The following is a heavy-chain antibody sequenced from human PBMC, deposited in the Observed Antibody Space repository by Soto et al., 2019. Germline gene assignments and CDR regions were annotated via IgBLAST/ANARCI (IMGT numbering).Heavy chain of an antibody. CDR1: GFTFSSYG. Sequence: QVQVVESGGGVVQPGRSLRHSCAASGFTFSSYGMHWVRQAPGKGLEWVAVISYDGKNKDYADSVKGRFTISRDNSKNTLYLQMSSLGAEDTAVYYCAKDPKPEIYYYASGIVYWGQGTQVTVSA. D-gene: IGHD3-10*01. J-gene: IGHJ4*02. V-gene: IGHV3-30*18. CDR2: ISYDGKNK. CDR3: AKDPKPEIYYYASGIVY.